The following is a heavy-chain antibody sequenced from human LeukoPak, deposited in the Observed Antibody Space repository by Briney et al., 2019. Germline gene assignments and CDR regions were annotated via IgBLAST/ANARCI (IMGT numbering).Heavy chain of an antibody. CDR3: ARSSLELDY. CDR2: INHSGST. J-gene: IGHJ4*02. D-gene: IGHD1-1*01. CDR1: GGSFSGYY. V-gene: IGHV4-34*01. Sequence: SETLSLTCAVYGGSFSGYYWSWIRQPPGKGLEWIGEINHSGSTNYNPSLKSRVTISVDTSKNQFSLRLSSVTAADTAVYYCARSSLELDYWGQGTLVTVSS.